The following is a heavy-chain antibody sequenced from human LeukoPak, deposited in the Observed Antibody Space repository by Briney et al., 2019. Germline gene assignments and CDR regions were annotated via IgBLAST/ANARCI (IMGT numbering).Heavy chain of an antibody. CDR1: GFTFSDYY. CDR3: ARDSGLGMIVVVITTYTFDY. V-gene: IGHV3-11*04. J-gene: IGHJ4*02. Sequence: GGSLRLSCAASGFTFSDYYMSWIRQAPGKGLEWVSYISSSGSTIYYADSVKGRFTISRDNAKNSLYLQMNSLRAEDTAVYYCARDSGLGMIVVVITTYTFDYWGQGTLVTVSS. D-gene: IGHD3-22*01. CDR2: ISSSGSTI.